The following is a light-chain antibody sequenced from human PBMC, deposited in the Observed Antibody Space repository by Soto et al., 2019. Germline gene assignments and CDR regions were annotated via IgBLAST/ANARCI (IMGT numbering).Light chain of an antibody. CDR3: PQYGSSPLT. V-gene: IGKV3-20*01. CDR1: QSVSSSY. J-gene: IGKJ4*01. CDR2: GAS. Sequence: EIVLTQSPGTLSLSPGERATLSCRASQSVSSSYLAWYQQKPGQAPRLPIYGASSRATGIPDRFSGSGSGTDFTLTISRLEPEDCAVYYCPQYGSSPLTFGGGTKVEIK.